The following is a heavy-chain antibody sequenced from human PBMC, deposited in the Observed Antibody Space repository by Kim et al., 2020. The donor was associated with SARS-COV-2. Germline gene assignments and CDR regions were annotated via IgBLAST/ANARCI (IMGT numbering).Heavy chain of an antibody. CDR2: GSNK. CDR3: AAYGGDGY. Sequence: GSNKYYADSVKGRFTISRDNSKNTLYLQVNSLRAEDTAVYYCAAYGGDGYWGQGTLVTVSS. V-gene: IGHV3-30*02. J-gene: IGHJ4*02. D-gene: IGHD2-21*01.